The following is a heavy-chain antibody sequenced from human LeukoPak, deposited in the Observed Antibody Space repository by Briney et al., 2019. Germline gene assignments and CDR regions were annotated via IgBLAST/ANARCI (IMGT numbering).Heavy chain of an antibody. CDR1: GGSFSGYY. CDR2: INHSGST. Sequence: SETLSLTCAVYGGSFSGYYWSWIRQPPGKGLELIGEINHSGSTNYNPSLKSRVTISVDTSKNQFSLKLSSVTAADTAVYYCARGCSSTSCYDDPWGQGTLVTVSS. CDR3: ARGCSSTSCYDDP. D-gene: IGHD2-2*01. J-gene: IGHJ5*02. V-gene: IGHV4-34*01.